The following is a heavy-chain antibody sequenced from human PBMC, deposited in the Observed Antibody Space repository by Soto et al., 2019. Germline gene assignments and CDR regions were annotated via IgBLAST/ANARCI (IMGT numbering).Heavy chain of an antibody. Sequence: EVQLVESGGGLVKPGGSLRLSCAASGFPFSSYSMSWVRQAPGKGLEWVSSITSSGFDIYYADSVKGRFSISRDNAKNSLYLKMNSRRADDTVVYFCTRKTGTPSPPWGQGPLAPVSS. J-gene: IGHJ5*02. D-gene: IGHD3-10*01. CDR3: TRKTGTPSPP. V-gene: IGHV3-21*06. CDR2: ITSSGFDI. CDR1: GFPFSSYS.